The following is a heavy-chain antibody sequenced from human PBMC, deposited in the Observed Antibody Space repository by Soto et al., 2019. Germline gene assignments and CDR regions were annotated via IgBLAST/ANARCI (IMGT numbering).Heavy chain of an antibody. CDR2: ISGSGGST. D-gene: IGHD3-10*01. CDR1: GFTFTNYA. V-gene: IGHV3-23*01. Sequence: PGGSLRLSCAASGFTFTNYASSWVRQAPGKGLEWVSAISGSGGSTYYADSVKGRFTISRDNSKNTLYLQMNSLRAEDTAVYYCAKDKQLRGVYYYMAVWGKGTTVTVSS. CDR3: AKDKQLRGVYYYMAV. J-gene: IGHJ6*03.